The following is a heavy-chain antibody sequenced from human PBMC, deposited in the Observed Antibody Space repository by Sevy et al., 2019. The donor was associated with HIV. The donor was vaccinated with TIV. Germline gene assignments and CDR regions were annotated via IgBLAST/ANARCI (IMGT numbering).Heavy chain of an antibody. Sequence: SETLSLTCTVSGGSISNYFWSWIRQPPGKGLEWIGYIYYSGSTNYNPSLKSRVAISVDTSKNQFSLKLSSVTAADTAVYYCARESIGAVGDFDYWGQGTLVTVSS. CDR2: IYYSGST. V-gene: IGHV4-59*01. D-gene: IGHD6-13*01. CDR1: GGSISNYF. J-gene: IGHJ4*02. CDR3: ARESIGAVGDFDY.